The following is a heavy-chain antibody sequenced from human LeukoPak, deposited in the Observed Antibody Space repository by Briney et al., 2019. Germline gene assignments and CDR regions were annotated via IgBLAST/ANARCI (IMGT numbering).Heavy chain of an antibody. CDR1: GYSFTGYY. CDR3: ARGPSHYYYMDF. Sequence: ASVKVSCKASGYSFTGYYIHWVRQAPGQGLEWMGWINPNGGVTKSAQKFQGRVTMTSDKTINTVYMELSGLTSDDTALYYCARGPSHYYYMDFWGKGTTVSVSS. V-gene: IGHV1-2*02. J-gene: IGHJ6*03. CDR2: INPNGGVT.